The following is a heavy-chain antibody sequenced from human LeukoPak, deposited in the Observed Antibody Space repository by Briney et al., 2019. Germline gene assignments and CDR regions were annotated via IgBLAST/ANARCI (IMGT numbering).Heavy chain of an antibody. CDR3: ARGTGTAVY. CDR1: GGSISSYY. Sequence: SETMSLTCTVSGGSISSYYWSWIRQPPGKGLEWIGYVYYSGSTNYNPSLKSRVTISVDTSKNQFSLKLSSVTAADTAVYYCARGTGTAVYWGQGTLVTVSS. D-gene: IGHD6-19*01. CDR2: VYYSGST. J-gene: IGHJ4*02. V-gene: IGHV4-59*01.